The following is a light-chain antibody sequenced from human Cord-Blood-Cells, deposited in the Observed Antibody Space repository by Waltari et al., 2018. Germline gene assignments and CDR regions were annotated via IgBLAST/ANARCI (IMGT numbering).Light chain of an antibody. V-gene: IGLV2-11*01. Sequence: QSALTQPRSVSGSPGQSLPISCTGTSSDVGCYNYVSWYQQHQGKAPNLMIYDVSKRPSGVPDRFSGSKSGNTASLTISGLQAEDEADYYCCSYAGSYVFGTGTKVTVL. J-gene: IGLJ1*01. CDR1: SSDVGCYNY. CDR3: CSYAGSYV. CDR2: DVS.